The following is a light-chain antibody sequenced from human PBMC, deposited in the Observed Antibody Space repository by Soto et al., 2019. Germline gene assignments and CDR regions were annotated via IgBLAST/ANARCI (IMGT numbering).Light chain of an antibody. J-gene: IGLJ1*01. CDR1: NLGDKY. CDR2: QDS. Sequence: SYELTQPPSVSVSPGQTASITCSGDNLGDKYACWYQQKPGQSPVLIIYQDSKRPSGIPERFSGSNSGNTATLTISGTQAMDEADYYCHVWDSSTASYVFGTGTKVTVL. V-gene: IGLV3-1*01. CDR3: HVWDSSTASYV.